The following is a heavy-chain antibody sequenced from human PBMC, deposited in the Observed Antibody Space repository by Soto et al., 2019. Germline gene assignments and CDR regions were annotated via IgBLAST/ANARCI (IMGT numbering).Heavy chain of an antibody. CDR2: IYSLVNT. V-gene: IGHV4-39*01. Sequence: QLQLQESGPGLVKPSETLSLTCTVSGGSISSSSYYWGWLRQPPGQGVEWLGTIYSLVNTYYNPSLKSRVTISVDKSKSQLFLKLSSVTAPDTAVYYCARQIYDSSGYYYAYWGQGTLVTVSS. CDR1: GGSISSSSYY. CDR3: ARQIYDSSGYYYAY. D-gene: IGHD3-22*01. J-gene: IGHJ4*02.